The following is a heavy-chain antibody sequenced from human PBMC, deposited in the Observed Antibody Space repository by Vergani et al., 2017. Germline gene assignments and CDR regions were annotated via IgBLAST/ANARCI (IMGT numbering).Heavy chain of an antibody. D-gene: IGHD3-9*01. J-gene: IGHJ4*02. CDR2: IYRTGRT. CDR3: SRRSGIVYYIFSVTQYFFYF. Sequence: QVQLQESGPGLVKPSETLSLTCAVSGFSIDNGYYWDWLRQPPGKGLEWIGSIYRTGRTHFNPSLKSRVTISVDTSNNHFSLRLNSLTAADTAVYYCSRRSGIVYYIFSVTQYFFYFWGQGTLVIVSS. CDR1: GFSIDNGYY. V-gene: IGHV4-38-2*01.